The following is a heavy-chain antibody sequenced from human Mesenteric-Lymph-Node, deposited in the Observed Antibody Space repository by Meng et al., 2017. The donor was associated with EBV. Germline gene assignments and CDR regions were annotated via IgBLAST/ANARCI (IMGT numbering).Heavy chain of an antibody. CDR2: IYHRGST. CDR1: SGSISTSNW. Sequence: QGHLTRSGPGSVKPSGTRSLTCAVASGSISTSNWWSWVRQPPGKGLAWIGEIYHRGSTNYNPSLTSRVTISVDESKNEFSLSLTSVTAADTAVYFCARVNEGQWLVRGAFDYWGQGTLVTVSS. J-gene: IGHJ4*02. CDR3: ARVNEGQWLVRGAFDY. D-gene: IGHD6-19*01. V-gene: IGHV4-4*02.